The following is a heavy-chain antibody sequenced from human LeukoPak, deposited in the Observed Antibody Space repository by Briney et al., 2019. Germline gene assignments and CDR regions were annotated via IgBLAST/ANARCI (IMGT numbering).Heavy chain of an antibody. Sequence: GSLRLSCAASGFTFSTYGMSWVRQPPGKGLEWIGSIYYSGSTYYNPSLKSRVTISVDTSKNQFSLKLSSVTAADTAVYYCARVWVTMVRGVIIAFDYWGQGTLVTVSS. CDR2: IYYSGST. V-gene: IGHV4-39*01. J-gene: IGHJ4*02. CDR3: ARVWVTMVRGVIIAFDY. D-gene: IGHD3-10*01. CDR1: GFTFSTYG.